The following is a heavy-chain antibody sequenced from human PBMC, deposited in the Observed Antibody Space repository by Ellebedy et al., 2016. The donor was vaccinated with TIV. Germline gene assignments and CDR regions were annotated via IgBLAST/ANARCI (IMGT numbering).Heavy chain of an antibody. Sequence: MPSETLSLTCTVSGGSISSSGYYWSWIRQPPGKGLEWIGEINHSGSTNYNPSLKSRVTISVDTSKNQFSLKLSSVTAADTAVYYCARGQGIYDYWGQGTLVTVSS. CDR3: ARGQGIYDY. J-gene: IGHJ4*02. CDR1: GGSISSSGYY. V-gene: IGHV4-39*07. CDR2: INHSGST.